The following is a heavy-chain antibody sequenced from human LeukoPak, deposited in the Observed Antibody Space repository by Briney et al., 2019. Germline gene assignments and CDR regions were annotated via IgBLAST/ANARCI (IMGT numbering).Heavy chain of an antibody. D-gene: IGHD2-21*01. Sequence: GGSLRLSCAASGFTFSTYWMHWVRQAPGKGLVWVSRITPDGSGTIYASSVKGRFTISRDNAKNTLYLQMNSLRAEDTAVYYCARDYSLWWLTNWGQGTLVTVSS. J-gene: IGHJ4*02. V-gene: IGHV3-74*01. CDR2: ITPDGSGT. CDR1: GFTFSTYW. CDR3: ARDYSLWWLTN.